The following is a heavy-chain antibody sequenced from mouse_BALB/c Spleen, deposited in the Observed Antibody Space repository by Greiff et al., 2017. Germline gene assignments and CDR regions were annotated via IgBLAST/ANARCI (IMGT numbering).Heavy chain of an antibody. J-gene: IGHJ4*01. CDR1: GYTFTSYT. CDR3: ARSAYYGNYDYAMDY. V-gene: IGHV1S26*01. D-gene: IGHD2-10*01. Sequence: QVQLKQSGPELVKPGASVKMSCKASGYTFTSYTMHWVKQRPGQGLEWIGYINPSSGYTNYNQKFKDKATLTADKSSSTAYMQLSSLTSEDSAVYYCARSAYYGNYDYAMDYWGQGTSVTVSS. CDR2: INPSSGYT.